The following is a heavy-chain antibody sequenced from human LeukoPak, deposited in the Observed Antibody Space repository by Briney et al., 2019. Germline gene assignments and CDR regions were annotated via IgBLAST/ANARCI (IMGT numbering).Heavy chain of an antibody. J-gene: IGHJ4*02. V-gene: IGHV4-34*01. CDR3: ARGVAAAGTYLGI. CDR1: GGSFSGYY. CDR2: INHSGST. D-gene: IGHD6-13*01. Sequence: SSETLSLTCAVYGGSFSGYYWSWIRQPPGKGLEWIGEINHSGSTNYNPSLKSRVTISVDTSKNQFSLKLSSVTAADTAVYYCARGVAAAGTYLGIWGQGTLVTVSS.